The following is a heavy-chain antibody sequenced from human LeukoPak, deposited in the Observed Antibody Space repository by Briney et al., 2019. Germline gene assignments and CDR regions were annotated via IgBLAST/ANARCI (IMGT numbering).Heavy chain of an antibody. CDR3: ARSNTIVVVVPLY. CDR2: INAGNGDT. CDR1: GYTFTTYI. Sequence: PGASVKVSCKASGYTFTTYIMYWVRQAPGQRLEWMGWINAGNGDTKYSQKFQGRVTITRDTSASTAYMELSSLRSEGTAVYYCARSNTIVVVVPLYWGQGTLVTVSS. D-gene: IGHD3-22*01. J-gene: IGHJ4*02. V-gene: IGHV1-3*01.